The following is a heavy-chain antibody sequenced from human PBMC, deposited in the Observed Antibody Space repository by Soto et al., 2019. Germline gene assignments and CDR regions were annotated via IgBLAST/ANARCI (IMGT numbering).Heavy chain of an antibody. D-gene: IGHD2-21*02. V-gene: IGHV4-30-4*01. CDR1: GGSISTDHYH. Sequence: SETLSLTCTVSGGSISTDHYHWTWIRQAPGKGLEWIGYIHYSGSIKFNPSLQSRVSMSVDTSKNLFSLRLSSVTAADTAVYFCAREDDGGDRDYYGLDVWGQGTTVTVSS. J-gene: IGHJ6*02. CDR2: IHYSGSI. CDR3: AREDDGGDRDYYGLDV.